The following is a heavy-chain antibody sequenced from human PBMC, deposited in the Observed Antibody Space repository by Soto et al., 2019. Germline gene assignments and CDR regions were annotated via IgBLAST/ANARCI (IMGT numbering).Heavy chain of an antibody. D-gene: IGHD1-26*01. CDR2: ISYDGSQK. Sequence: QVQLVESGGGVVQPGRALRLSCAASGFIFSSYAMHWVRQAPGKGLEWVAIISYDGSQKYYADSVKGRFTISRDNSKNTLYFQMNSLRAEDTAVYYCARGPIVGATIDYWGQGTLVTVSS. CDR3: ARGPIVGATIDY. CDR1: GFIFSSYA. J-gene: IGHJ4*02. V-gene: IGHV3-30-3*01.